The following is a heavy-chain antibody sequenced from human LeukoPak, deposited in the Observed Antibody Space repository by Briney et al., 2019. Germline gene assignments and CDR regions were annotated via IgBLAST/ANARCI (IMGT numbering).Heavy chain of an antibody. CDR3: ARVSTTVTYTPDWYFDL. D-gene: IGHD4-17*01. J-gene: IGHJ2*01. CDR1: GFIFSSYA. Sequence: GGSLRLSCAASGFIFSSYAMNWVRQAPGKGLEWVSGISGSGSSTYYADSVKGRFTISRENAKNSLYLQMNSLRAGDTAVYYCARVSTTVTYTPDWYFDLWGRGTLVTVSS. CDR2: ISGSGSST. V-gene: IGHV3-23*01.